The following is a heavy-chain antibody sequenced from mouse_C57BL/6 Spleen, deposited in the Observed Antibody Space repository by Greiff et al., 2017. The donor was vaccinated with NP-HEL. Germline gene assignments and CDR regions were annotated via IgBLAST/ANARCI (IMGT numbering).Heavy chain of an antibody. Sequence: DVKLQESGGDLVKPGGSLKLSCAASGFTFSSYGMSWVRQTPDKRLEWVATISSGGSYTYYPDSVKGRFTISRDNAKNTLYLQMSSLKSEDTAMYYCARQIAYGYAMDYWGQGTSVTVSS. D-gene: IGHD1-1*01. CDR1: GFTFSSYG. V-gene: IGHV5-6*02. CDR3: ARQIAYGYAMDY. CDR2: ISSGGSYT. J-gene: IGHJ4*01.